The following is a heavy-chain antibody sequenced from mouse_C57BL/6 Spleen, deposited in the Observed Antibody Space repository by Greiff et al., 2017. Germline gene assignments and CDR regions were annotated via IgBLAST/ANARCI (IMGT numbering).Heavy chain of an antibody. Sequence: EVQLQQSGPVLVKPGASVKMSCKASGYTFTDYYMNWVKQSHGKSLEWIGVINPYNGGTSYNQKFKGTATLTVDKSSSTAYMELNSLTAEGSAVYYSAREGVDYYGSSGLAYWGQGTLVTVSA. D-gene: IGHD1-1*01. J-gene: IGHJ3*01. CDR1: GYTFTDYY. V-gene: IGHV1-19*01. CDR3: AREGVDYYGSSGLAY. CDR2: INPYNGGT.